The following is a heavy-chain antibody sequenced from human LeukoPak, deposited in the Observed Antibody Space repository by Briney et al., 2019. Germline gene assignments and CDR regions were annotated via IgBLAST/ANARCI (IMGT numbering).Heavy chain of an antibody. CDR1: GFAFSSYG. CDR3: ARDLNLPARYYSSSLFDY. J-gene: IGHJ4*02. V-gene: IGHV3-30*02. Sequence: PGGSLRLSCAASGFAFSSYGMHWVRQAPGKGLEWVAFIRYDGSNKYYADSVKGRFTISRDNSKNTLYLQMNSLRAEDTAVYYCARDLNLPARYYSSSLFDYWGQGTLVTVSS. D-gene: IGHD6-13*01. CDR2: IRYDGSNK.